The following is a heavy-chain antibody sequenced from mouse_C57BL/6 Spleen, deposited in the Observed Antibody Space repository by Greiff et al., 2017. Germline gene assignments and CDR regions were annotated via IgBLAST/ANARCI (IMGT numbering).Heavy chain of an antibody. J-gene: IGHJ1*03. CDR2: INPYNGGT. CDR3: ARELRRYFDV. Sequence: EVKLMESGPVLVKPGASVKMSCKASGYTFTDYYMNWVKQSHGKSLEWIGVINPYNGGTSYNQKFKGKATLTVDKSSSTAYMELNSLTSEDSAVYYCARELRRYFDVWGTGTTVTVSS. CDR1: GYTFTDYY. D-gene: IGHD1-2*01. V-gene: IGHV1-19*01.